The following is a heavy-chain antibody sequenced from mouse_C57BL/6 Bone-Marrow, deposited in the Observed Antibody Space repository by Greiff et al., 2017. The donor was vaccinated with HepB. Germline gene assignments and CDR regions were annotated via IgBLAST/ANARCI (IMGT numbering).Heavy chain of an antibody. J-gene: IGHJ3*01. CDR2: IRNKANGYTT. CDR1: GFTFTDYY. V-gene: IGHV7-3*01. Sequence: EVKVVESGGGLVQPGGSLSLSCAASGFTFTDYYMSWVRQPPGKALEWLGFIRNKANGYTTEYSASVKGRFTISRDNSQSILYLQMNALRAEDSATYYCARFDDYDEEAGWFAYWGQGTLVTVSA. D-gene: IGHD2-4*01. CDR3: ARFDDYDEEAGWFAY.